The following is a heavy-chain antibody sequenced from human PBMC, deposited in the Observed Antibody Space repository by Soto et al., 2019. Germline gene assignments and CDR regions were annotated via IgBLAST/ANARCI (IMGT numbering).Heavy chain of an antibody. J-gene: IGHJ4*02. Sequence: QLQLQESGPGLVKPSETLSLTCIVSGGSISSSNYYSGWIRQPPGKGLEWIRTISYSGNTYYNPSLESRGPISVEASKNHFSLRLSSVTAAETAVYYCARHSRPYSSSPFDDRGQGTMVTVS. CDR3: ARHSRPYSSSPFDD. D-gene: IGHD6-6*01. CDR2: ISYSGNT. V-gene: IGHV4-39*01. CDR1: GGSISSSNYY.